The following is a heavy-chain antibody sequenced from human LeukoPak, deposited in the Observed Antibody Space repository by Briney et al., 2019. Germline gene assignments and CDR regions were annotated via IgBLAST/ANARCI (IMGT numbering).Heavy chain of an antibody. J-gene: IGHJ4*02. CDR3: ARDDSLLQFGC. CDR1: GFTFSSYG. V-gene: IGHV3-30*02. CDR2: TRYDGSNK. D-gene: IGHD5-24*01. Sequence: GGSLRLSCAASGFTFSSYGMYWVRQAPGKGLEWVAFTRYDGSNKYYADSVKGRFAISRDNSKNTVCLQMNSLRAEDTAVYYCARDDSLLQFGCWGQGTLVTVSS.